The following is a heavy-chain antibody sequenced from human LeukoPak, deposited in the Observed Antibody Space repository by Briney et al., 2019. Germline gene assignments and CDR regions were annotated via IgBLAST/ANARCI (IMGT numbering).Heavy chain of an antibody. J-gene: IGHJ5*02. CDR1: GFTFSNYW. Sequence: GSLRLSCAASGFTFSNYWMHRVRQAPGKGLVWVSRINSDGSSTSYADSVKGRFTISRDNAKNTLYLQMNSLRAEDTAVYYCARDDYYSSGSYYKGPRRWFDPWGQGTLVTVSS. CDR2: INSDGSST. D-gene: IGHD3-10*01. V-gene: IGHV3-74*01. CDR3: ARDDYYSSGSYYKGPRRWFDP.